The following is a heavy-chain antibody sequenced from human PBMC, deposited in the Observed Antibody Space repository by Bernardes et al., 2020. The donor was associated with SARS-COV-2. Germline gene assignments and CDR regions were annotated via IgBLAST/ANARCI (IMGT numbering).Heavy chain of an antibody. CDR1: GGSVSSGSYY. CDR3: ARVYYDILTGLNWFDP. V-gene: IGHV4-61*01. Sequence: SETLSLTCTVSGGSVSSGSYYWSWIRQPPGKGLEWIGYIYYSGSTNYNPSLKSRVTISVDKSKNQFSLKLSSVTAADTAVYYCARVYYDILTGLNWFDPWGQGTLVTVSS. D-gene: IGHD3-9*01. J-gene: IGHJ5*02. CDR2: IYYSGST.